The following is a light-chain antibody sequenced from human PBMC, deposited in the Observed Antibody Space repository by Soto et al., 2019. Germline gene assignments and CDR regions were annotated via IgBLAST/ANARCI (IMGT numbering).Light chain of an antibody. CDR1: QSVPNN. CDR2: GAS. J-gene: IGKJ1*01. Sequence: EIVLTQSPGTLSLSPGERATLPCRASQSVPNNYLAWYQQKPGQAPRLLISGASSRATGIPARFSGSGSGTEFTLTISSLQSEDFAVYYCQQYNNWPQTFGQGTKVDIK. CDR3: QQYNNWPQT. V-gene: IGKV3-15*01.